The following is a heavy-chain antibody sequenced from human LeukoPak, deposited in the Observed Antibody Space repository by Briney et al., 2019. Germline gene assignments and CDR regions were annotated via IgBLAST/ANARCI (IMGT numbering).Heavy chain of an antibody. Sequence: ASVKVSCKASGYTFTSYGISWVRQAPGQGLEWMGWISAYNGNTNYAQKLQGRVTMTTDTSTSTAYMELRSLRSDDTAVYYCARRRSYYYGSGKDSEYNWLDPWGQGTLVTVSS. V-gene: IGHV1-18*01. CDR2: ISAYNGNT. J-gene: IGHJ5*02. D-gene: IGHD3-10*01. CDR3: ARRRSYYYGSGKDSEYNWLDP. CDR1: GYTFTSYG.